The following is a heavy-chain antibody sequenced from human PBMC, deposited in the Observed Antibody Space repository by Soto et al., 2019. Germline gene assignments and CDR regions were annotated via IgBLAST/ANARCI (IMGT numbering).Heavy chain of an antibody. V-gene: IGHV1-18*04. D-gene: IGHD5-18*01. CDR1: GSTFSSSG. Sequence: ASVKGSWPSSGSTFSSSGISWVRQAPVQGLEWMGWISAYNGNTNYAQKLQGRVTMTTDTSTSTAYMELRSLRSDDTAVYYCAREYVHTAMVGAFDIWGQGTMVT. CDR2: ISAYNGNT. CDR3: AREYVHTAMVGAFDI. J-gene: IGHJ3*02.